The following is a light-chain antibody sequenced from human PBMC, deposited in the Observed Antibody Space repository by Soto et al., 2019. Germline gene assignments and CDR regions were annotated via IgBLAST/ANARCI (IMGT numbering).Light chain of an antibody. V-gene: IGKV4-1*01. CDR3: QPYADTPFT. CDR2: WAS. CDR1: QSLLYSPNNQNY. J-gene: IGKJ3*01. Sequence: EIVMTQSPDSLAVSLGERATINCKSSQSLLYSPNNQNYLAWFQQKPVQAPNLLIYWASIRESGLPDRFSGRESVTDFTLTISSLQAEDVAVDYCQPYADTPFTFGPGTKVDIK.